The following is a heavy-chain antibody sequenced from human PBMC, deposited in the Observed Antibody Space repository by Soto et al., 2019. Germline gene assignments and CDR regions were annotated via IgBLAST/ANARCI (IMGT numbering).Heavy chain of an antibody. CDR1: GFTFISYT. J-gene: IGHJ5*02. CDR3: ARDGPEFDSSPPPPQTSDP. D-gene: IGHD6-13*01. Sequence: GGSLRLSCAASGFTFISYTMHWVRQTPGKGLERVAVISYDGSDKYYADSVKGRFTISRDNSKNTLYLQMNSLRAEDTAVYYCARDGPEFDSSPPPPQTSDPPGPAPRVTLVS. CDR2: ISYDGSDK. V-gene: IGHV3-30*04.